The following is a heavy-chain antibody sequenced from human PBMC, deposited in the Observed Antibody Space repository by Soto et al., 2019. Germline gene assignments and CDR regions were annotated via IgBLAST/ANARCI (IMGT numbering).Heavy chain of an antibody. Sequence: VGSLRLSCAASGFTFSSYEMNWVRQAPGKGLEWVSYISSSGSTIYYADSVKGRFTISRDNAKNSLYLQMDSLRAEDTAVYYCARDQEAGSFFPYYYGMDVWGQGTTVTVSS. J-gene: IGHJ6*02. CDR3: ARDQEAGSFFPYYYGMDV. CDR2: ISSSGSTI. CDR1: GFTFSSYE. V-gene: IGHV3-48*03. D-gene: IGHD6-13*01.